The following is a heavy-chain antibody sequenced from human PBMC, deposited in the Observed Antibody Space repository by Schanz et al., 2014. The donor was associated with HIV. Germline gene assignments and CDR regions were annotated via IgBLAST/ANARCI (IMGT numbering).Heavy chain of an antibody. Sequence: EVQLVESGGGLVQPGGSLRLSCAASGFTFSSYGMHWVRQVPGKGLGWVSRIKSDGSSTSYADSVKGRFTISRDNAKNTLYLQMNSLRAEDTAVYYCARRDTGTLYYYYHYGMDVWGQGTMVTVSS. CDR3: ARRDTGTLYYYYHYGMDV. J-gene: IGHJ6*02. CDR1: GFTFSSYG. V-gene: IGHV3-74*01. D-gene: IGHD1-1*01. CDR2: IKSDGSST.